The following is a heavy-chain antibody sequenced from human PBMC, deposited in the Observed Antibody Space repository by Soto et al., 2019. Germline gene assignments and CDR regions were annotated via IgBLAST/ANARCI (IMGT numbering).Heavy chain of an antibody. CDR3: ARGPGYYDSSGYYNDS. V-gene: IGHV1-69*06. CDR2: IIPIFGTA. D-gene: IGHD3-22*01. J-gene: IGHJ4*02. CDR1: GGTLSGYA. Sequence: SVKFSCKTSGGTLSGYAISWLRQAPAQGRELMGGIIPIFGTANYAQKFQGRVTITADKSTSTAYMELSSLRSEDTAVYYCARGPGYYDSSGYYNDSWGQGNLVTASS.